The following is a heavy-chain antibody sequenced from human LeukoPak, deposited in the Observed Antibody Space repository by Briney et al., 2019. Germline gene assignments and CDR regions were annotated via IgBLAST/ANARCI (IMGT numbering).Heavy chain of an antibody. D-gene: IGHD1-26*01. J-gene: IGHJ4*02. Sequence: ASVKVSCKVSGYTLTELSMHWVRQAPGKGLEWMGGFDPEDGETIYAQKFQGRVTMTEDTSTDTAYMELSSLRSEDTAVYYCATLSPGSYEATYYFDYRGQGTLVTVSS. CDR2: FDPEDGET. V-gene: IGHV1-24*01. CDR1: GYTLTELS. CDR3: ATLSPGSYEATYYFDY.